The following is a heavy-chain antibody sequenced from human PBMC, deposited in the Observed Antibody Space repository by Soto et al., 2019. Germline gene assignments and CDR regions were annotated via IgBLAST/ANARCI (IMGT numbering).Heavy chain of an antibody. D-gene: IGHD3-10*01. CDR3: ATTRGLAVGGSFDY. Sequence: PSETLSLTCFVSGGSITRRSSYWAWIRQPPGKGLEWVGTFYDGNTYHNPSLRSRITIAVDTSKNQFSLKLNPVAAADTAFYYCATTRGLAVGGSFDYWGQGMLVTV. J-gene: IGHJ4*02. CDR1: GGSITRRSSY. V-gene: IGHV4-39*01. CDR2: FYDGNT.